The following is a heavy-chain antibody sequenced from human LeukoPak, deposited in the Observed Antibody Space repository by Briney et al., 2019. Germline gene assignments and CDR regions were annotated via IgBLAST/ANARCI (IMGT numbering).Heavy chain of an antibody. CDR2: IYYSGST. V-gene: IGHV4-39*01. CDR3: ARLWGFDP. Sequence: GWIRQXXGKGLEWIGSIYYSGSTYYNPSLKSRVTISVDTSKNQFSLKLSSVTAADTAVYYCARLWGFDPWGQGTLVTVSS. D-gene: IGHD7-27*01. J-gene: IGHJ5*02.